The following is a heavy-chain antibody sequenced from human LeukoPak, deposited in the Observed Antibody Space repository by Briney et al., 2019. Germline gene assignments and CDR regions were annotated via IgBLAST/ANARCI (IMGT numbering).Heavy chain of an antibody. D-gene: IGHD3-22*01. V-gene: IGHV1-8*01. J-gene: IGHJ4*02. Sequence: ASVKVSCKASGYTFTSYDINWVRQATGQGLEWMGWKNPNSGNTSYAQKLQGRVTMTSNTSISTAYMKLSSLRSEDTAVYYCARGRRGMIVEVMYYFDYWGQGTLVTVSS. CDR3: ARGRRGMIVEVMYYFDY. CDR1: GYTFTSYD. CDR2: KNPNSGNT.